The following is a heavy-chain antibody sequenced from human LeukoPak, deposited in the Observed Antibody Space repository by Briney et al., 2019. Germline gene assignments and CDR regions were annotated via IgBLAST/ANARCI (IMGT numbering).Heavy chain of an antibody. CDR1: GFTFSSYA. CDR2: ISGSGNSR. D-gene: IGHD4-17*01. J-gene: IGHJ1*01. V-gene: IGHV3-23*01. Sequence: GGSLRLSCAASGFTFSSYAMSWVRQAPGKGLEWVSGISGSGNSRYYADSVKGRFTISRDNSKNTLYLQMNILRAEDTAVYYCAQDRNTVTPGHFQHWGQGTLVTVSS. CDR3: AQDRNTVTPGHFQH.